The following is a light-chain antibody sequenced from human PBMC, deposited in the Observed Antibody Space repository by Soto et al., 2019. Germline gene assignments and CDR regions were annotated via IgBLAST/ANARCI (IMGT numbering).Light chain of an antibody. Sequence: EIILTQSRDTLSLSPGERATLSCRASQTVSSNYLAWCQQRPGQAPRLLIYGASTRAAGIPDRFSGSGSGTDFTLTITRLEPEDFAVYYCQQRSNWPITFGQGTRLEIK. CDR3: QQRSNWPIT. J-gene: IGKJ5*01. CDR2: GAS. CDR1: QTVSSNY. V-gene: IGKV3D-20*02.